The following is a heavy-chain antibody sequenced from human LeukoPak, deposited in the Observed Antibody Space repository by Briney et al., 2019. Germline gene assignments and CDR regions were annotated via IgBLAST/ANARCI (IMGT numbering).Heavy chain of an antibody. J-gene: IGHJ5*02. D-gene: IGHD3-22*01. V-gene: IGHV3-33*06. CDR3: AKETYDSSGSYPTFDP. CDR2: IWYDGSNK. Sequence: GGSLRLSCAASGFTFSSYGMHWVRQAPGKELEWVAVIWYDGSNKYYADSVKGRFTISRDNSKNTLYLQMNSLRAEDTAVYYCAKETYDSSGSYPTFDPWGQGTLVTVSS. CDR1: GFTFSSYG.